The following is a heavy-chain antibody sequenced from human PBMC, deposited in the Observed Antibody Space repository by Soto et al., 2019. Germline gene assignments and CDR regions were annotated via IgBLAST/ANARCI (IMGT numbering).Heavy chain of an antibody. D-gene: IGHD5-18*01. Sequence: AESLRRSYQPSGFTFRNVWVSWVRQGPGKGLEWVGRIKSKTDGGTTDYAAPVKGRFTISRDDSKNTLYLQMNSLKTEDTAVYYCASDPYSYAVDYWGQGT. V-gene: IGHV3-15*01. J-gene: IGHJ4*02. CDR3: ASDPYSYAVDY. CDR2: IKSKTDGGTT. CDR1: GFTFRNVW.